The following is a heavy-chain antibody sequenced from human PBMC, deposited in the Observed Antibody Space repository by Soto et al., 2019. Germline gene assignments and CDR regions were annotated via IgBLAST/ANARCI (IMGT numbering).Heavy chain of an antibody. J-gene: IGHJ6*02. CDR3: ARWGVAMDV. Sequence: SETLSLTCSVSGGSVNSFYYWSWIRQPPGKGLEWLGYIYLTGSTNYQPALKSRVTISLDTSKNQFSLNLNSVTAAETAVYYCARWGVAMDVWGQGTTVTVSS. V-gene: IGHV4-61*01. D-gene: IGHD3-16*01. CDR2: IYLTGST. CDR1: GGSVNSFYY.